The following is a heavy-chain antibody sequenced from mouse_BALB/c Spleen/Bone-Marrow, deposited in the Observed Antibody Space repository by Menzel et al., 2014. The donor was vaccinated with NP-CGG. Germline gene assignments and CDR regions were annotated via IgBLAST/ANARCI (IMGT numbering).Heavy chain of an antibody. V-gene: IGHV1S56*01. CDR3: ARDYDYDAWFAY. J-gene: IGHJ3*01. D-gene: IGHD2-4*01. Sequence: VQLVESGPELVKPGASVRISCKVSGYTFTSYYIHWVKQRPGQGLEWIGWIYPGNVNTKYNEKFKGKATLTADKSSSTAYMQLSSLTSEDSAVYFCARDYDYDAWFAYWGQGTLVTVSA. CDR1: GYTFTSYY. CDR2: IYPGNVNT.